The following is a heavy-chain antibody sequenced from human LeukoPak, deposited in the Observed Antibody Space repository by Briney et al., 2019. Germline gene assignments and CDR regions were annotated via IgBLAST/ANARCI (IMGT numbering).Heavy chain of an antibody. CDR3: SRGGYSHAFDI. Sequence: GGSLRLSCVASGFTFSGFYIHWVRQAPGKGLVWVSHINWDGSVTTYADSVRGRFTISRDNAKNTLYLQMDSLRAEDTAVYYCSRGGYSHAFDIWGQGTMVTVSS. CDR2: INWDGSVT. D-gene: IGHD2-15*01. V-gene: IGHV3-74*01. CDR1: GFTFSGFY. J-gene: IGHJ3*02.